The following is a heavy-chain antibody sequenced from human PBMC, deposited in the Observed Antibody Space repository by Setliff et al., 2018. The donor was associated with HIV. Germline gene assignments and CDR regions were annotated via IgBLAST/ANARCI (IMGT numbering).Heavy chain of an antibody. V-gene: IGHV4-4*07. D-gene: IGHD3-16*01. CDR3: ARDRPREDTYVRFDY. J-gene: IGHJ4*02. Sequence: SETLSLTCTVSGGSVSGYYWSWVRQSAGKRLEWIGRLYSSETSSYNPSLKSRLSMSVDTFNNQFSLKLSSVTAADTAVYYCARDRPREDTYVRFDYWGQGVPVTVSS. CDR1: GGSVSGYY. CDR2: LYSSETS.